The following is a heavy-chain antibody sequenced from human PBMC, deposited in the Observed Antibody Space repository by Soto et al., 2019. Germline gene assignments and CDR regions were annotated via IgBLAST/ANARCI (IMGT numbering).Heavy chain of an antibody. CDR3: ARDYTPGYSSGWYPPSVYYYYYGMDV. CDR1: GFTFSSYA. CDR2: ISYDGSNK. V-gene: IGHV3-30-3*01. D-gene: IGHD6-19*01. J-gene: IGHJ6*02. Sequence: GGSLRLSCAASGFTFSSYAMHWVRQAPGKGLEWGAVISYDGSNKCYADSVKGRFTISRDNSKNTLYLQMNSLRAEDTAVYYCARDYTPGYSSGWYPPSVYYYYYGMDVWGQGTTVTVS.